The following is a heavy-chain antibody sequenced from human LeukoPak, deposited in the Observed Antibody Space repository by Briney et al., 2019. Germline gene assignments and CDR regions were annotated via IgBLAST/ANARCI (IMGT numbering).Heavy chain of an antibody. J-gene: IGHJ4*02. CDR3: ARRGGYYHIDY. CDR2: ISGSGGST. V-gene: IGHV3-23*01. D-gene: IGHD3-3*01. Sequence: GGTLRLSCAASGFTFSSYGMSWVRQAPGKGLEWVSAISGSGGSTYYADSVKGRFTISRDNSKNSLYLQMNSLRAEDTAVYYCARRGGYYHIDYWGQGTLVTVS. CDR1: GFTFSSYG.